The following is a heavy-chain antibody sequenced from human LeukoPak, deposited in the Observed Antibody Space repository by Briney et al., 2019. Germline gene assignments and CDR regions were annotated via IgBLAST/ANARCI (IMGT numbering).Heavy chain of an antibody. V-gene: IGHV5-51*01. Sequence: GESLKISCKGSGYSFTSHWIAWVRQMPGKGLGWMGIVNPDDSDTIYSPSFQGQVTISADESITTAYLQWSSLKASDTAMYYCARLRWPRGGRSSFDYWGQGALVTVSS. J-gene: IGHJ4*02. CDR3: ARLRWPRGGRSSFDY. CDR1: GYSFTSHW. CDR2: VNPDDSDT. D-gene: IGHD3-10*01.